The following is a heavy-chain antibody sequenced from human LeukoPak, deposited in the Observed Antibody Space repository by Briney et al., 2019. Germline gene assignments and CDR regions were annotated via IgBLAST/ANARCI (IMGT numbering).Heavy chain of an antibody. CDR2: IYYSGST. V-gene: IGHV4-59*01. CDR3: ARDPLLDETDYGDYARYWYFDL. J-gene: IGHJ2*01. CDR1: GGSISSYY. D-gene: IGHD4-17*01. Sequence: PSETLSLTCTVSGGSISSYYWSWIRQPPGKGLEWIGYIYYSGSTNYNPSLKSRVTISVDTSKNQFSLKLSSVTAADTAVYYCARDPLLDETDYGDYARYWYFDLWGRGTLVTVSS.